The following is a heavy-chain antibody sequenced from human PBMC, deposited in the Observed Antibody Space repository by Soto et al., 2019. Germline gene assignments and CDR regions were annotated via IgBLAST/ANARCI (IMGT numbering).Heavy chain of an antibody. CDR3: ARSDCGIYRD. CDR1: GYTFTNYG. V-gene: IGHV1-18*01. J-gene: IGHJ4*02. D-gene: IGHD1-26*01. Sequence: QVQLVQSGAEVKKPGASVKVSCKASGYTFTNYGITWVRQAPGQGLEWMGWISTYKKDTDYAQKLQGRVTMTTDTSTSTAYMELRSLGSDDTAVYYCARSDCGIYRDWGQGTLVIVSS. CDR2: ISTYKKDT.